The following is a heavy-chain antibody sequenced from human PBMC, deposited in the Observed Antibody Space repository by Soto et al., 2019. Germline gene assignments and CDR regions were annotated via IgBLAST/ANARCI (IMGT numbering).Heavy chain of an antibody. CDR2: IIPIFGTA. Sequence: SVKVSCKASGGTFSSYAISWVRQAPGQGLEWMGGIIPIFGTANYAQKFQGRVTITADESTSTAYMELSSLRSEDTAVYYCARGSAMGDPYYYYYGMDVWGQGTTVTVSS. J-gene: IGHJ6*02. CDR1: GGTFSSYA. CDR3: ARGSAMGDPYYYYYGMDV. V-gene: IGHV1-69*13. D-gene: IGHD5-18*01.